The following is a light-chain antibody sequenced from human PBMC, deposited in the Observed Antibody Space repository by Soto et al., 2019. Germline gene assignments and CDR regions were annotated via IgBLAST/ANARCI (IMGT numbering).Light chain of an antibody. CDR3: LQGTHLPYT. CDR2: KVS. Sequence: DVVMTQSPLSLPVTLGQPASISCRSSQSLVYRDGNTYLTWFQQRPGQSPRRLIYKVSNRDSGVPDTFSGSGSGSDFTLNISRVEAEDVGVYYCLQGTHLPYTFGQGTKMEIK. V-gene: IGKV2-30*01. J-gene: IGKJ2*01. CDR1: QSLVYRDGNTY.